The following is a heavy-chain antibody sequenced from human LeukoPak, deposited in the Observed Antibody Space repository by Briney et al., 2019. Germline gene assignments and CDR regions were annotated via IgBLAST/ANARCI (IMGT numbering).Heavy chain of an antibody. Sequence: PSETLSLTCTVSGGSISSYYWSWIRQAPGKGLEWVSYISHSGRTMYYADSVKGRFTISRDNAKNSLYLQMNSLRAGDTAVYYCARDSIVRGNIGNDMDVWGKGTTVTVSS. CDR1: GGSISSYY. D-gene: IGHD2-8*01. V-gene: IGHV3-11*01. CDR3: ARDSIVRGNIGNDMDV. CDR2: ISHSGRTM. J-gene: IGHJ6*03.